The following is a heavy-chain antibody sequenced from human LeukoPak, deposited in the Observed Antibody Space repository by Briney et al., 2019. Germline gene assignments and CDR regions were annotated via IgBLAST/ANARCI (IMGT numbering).Heavy chain of an antibody. J-gene: IGHJ3*02. CDR2: INPNSGCT. D-gene: IGHD6-19*01. CDR1: GYTFTGYY. Sequence: GASVKVSCKASGYTFTGYYMHWVRQAPGQGLEWMGWINPNSGCTNYAQNFQGRVTMTRDTSISTAYMELSRLRSDDTAVYYCARAYPRYSSGHLDAFDIWGQGTMVTVSS. CDR3: ARAYPRYSSGHLDAFDI. V-gene: IGHV1-2*02.